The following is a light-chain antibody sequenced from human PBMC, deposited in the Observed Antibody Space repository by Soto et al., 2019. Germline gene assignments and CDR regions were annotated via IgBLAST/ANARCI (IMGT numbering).Light chain of an antibody. CDR3: SSYAGSNNFNV. J-gene: IGLJ1*01. V-gene: IGLV2-8*01. Sequence: QSALTQPPSASGSPGQSVTISCTGTSSDVGGYNYVSWYQQYPGKAPKLMIYDVSKRPSGVPDRFSGSKSGNTASLTVSGLQAEDEADYYCSSYAGSNNFNVFGTGTKVTVL. CDR2: DVS. CDR1: SSDVGGYNY.